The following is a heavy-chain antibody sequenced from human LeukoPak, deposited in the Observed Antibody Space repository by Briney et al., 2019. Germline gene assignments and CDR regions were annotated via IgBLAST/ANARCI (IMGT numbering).Heavy chain of an antibody. CDR1: GGTFSSYA. CDR3: ATVGAYYYMDV. CDR2: IIPIFGTA. Sequence: ASVKVSCKASGGTFSSYAISWVRQAPGQGLEWMGGIIPIFGTANYAQKFQGRVTMTEDTSTDTAYMELSSLRSEDTAVYYCATVGAYYYMDVWGKGTTVTISS. J-gene: IGHJ6*03. D-gene: IGHD3-16*01. V-gene: IGHV1-69*06.